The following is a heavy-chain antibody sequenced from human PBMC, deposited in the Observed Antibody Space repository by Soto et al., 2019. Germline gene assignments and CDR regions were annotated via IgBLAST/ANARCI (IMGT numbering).Heavy chain of an antibody. Sequence: GGSLRLSCAASGFTFDDYGMSWVRQAPGKGLEWVSGINWNGGSTGYADSVKGRFTISRDNAKNSLYLQWSSLKASDTAIYYCARQGSQTGKFYYYGLDVWGQGTTVTSP. D-gene: IGHD3-10*01. J-gene: IGHJ6*02. V-gene: IGHV3-20*04. CDR2: INWNGGST. CDR1: GFTFDDYG. CDR3: ARQGSQTGKFYYYGLDV.